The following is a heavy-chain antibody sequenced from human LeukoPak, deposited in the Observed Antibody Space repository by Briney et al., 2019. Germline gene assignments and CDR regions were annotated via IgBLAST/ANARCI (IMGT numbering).Heavy chain of an antibody. Sequence: GGSLRLSCAASGFTFSSYAMHWVRQAPGKGLEWVAVISYDGSNKYYADSVKGRFTISRDNSKNTLYLQMNSLRAEDTAVYYCARLQIVVVTASTFDYWGQGTLVTASS. V-gene: IGHV3-30-3*01. CDR2: ISYDGSNK. CDR1: GFTFSSYA. J-gene: IGHJ4*02. CDR3: ARLQIVVVTASTFDY. D-gene: IGHD2-21*02.